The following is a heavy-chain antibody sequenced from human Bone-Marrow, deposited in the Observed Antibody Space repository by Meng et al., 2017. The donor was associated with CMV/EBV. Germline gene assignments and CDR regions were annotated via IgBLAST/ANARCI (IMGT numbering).Heavy chain of an antibody. CDR1: AYSFTNYW. J-gene: IGHJ4*02. CDR2: IYPGDSET. D-gene: IGHD3-3*01. V-gene: IGHV5-51*01. Sequence: GESLKISCKASAYSFTNYWIGWVRQMPGKGLEWVGIIYPGDSETKYSPSFEGQVTISVDKSIDTAYLQWSSLKASDTAIYYCARHLDGAGFLEWYFDYWGQGTLVTVSS. CDR3: ARHLDGAGFLEWYFDY.